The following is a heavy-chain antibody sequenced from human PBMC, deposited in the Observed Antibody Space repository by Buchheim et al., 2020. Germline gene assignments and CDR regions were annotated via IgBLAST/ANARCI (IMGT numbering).Heavy chain of an antibody. J-gene: IGHJ4*02. Sequence: QVQLQESGPGLVKPSGTLSLTCAVSGGSISSSNWWSWVRQPPGKGLEWIGEIYHSGSTNYNPSLKIRVTISVDKSTNQFSLKLSSVTAADTAVYYCSGHGILTGYYYFDYWGQGTL. CDR3: SGHGILTGYYYFDY. CDR1: GGSISSSNW. D-gene: IGHD3-9*01. V-gene: IGHV4-4*02. CDR2: IYHSGST.